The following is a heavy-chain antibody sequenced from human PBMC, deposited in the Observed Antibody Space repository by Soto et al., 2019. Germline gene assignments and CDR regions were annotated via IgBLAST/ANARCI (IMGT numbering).Heavy chain of an antibody. V-gene: IGHV1-8*01. CDR1: GYTYPSYD. CDR2: MNPNSGNT. D-gene: IGHD2-15*01. J-gene: IGHJ3*02. CDR3: ARNILYCSGGSCYLRVDAFDI. Sequence: ASVTVSCKASGYTYPSYDINWVRQDPGQGLEWMGWMNPNSGNTGYAQKFQGRVTMTRNTSISTAYMELSSLRSEDTAVYYCARNILYCSGGSCYLRVDAFDIWGQGTMVTVSS.